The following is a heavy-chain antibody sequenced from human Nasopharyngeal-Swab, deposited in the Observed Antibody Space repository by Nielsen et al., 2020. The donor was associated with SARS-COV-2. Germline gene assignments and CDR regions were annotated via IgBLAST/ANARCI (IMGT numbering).Heavy chain of an antibody. Sequence: GGSLRLSCAASGFTFSSYWMHWVRQAPGKGLVWVSRINSDGSSTSYADSVKGRFTISRDNTKNSLYLQMNSLRAEDTALYYCAKDTFHYYGDYYGMDVWGQGTTVTVSS. D-gene: IGHD3-10*01. J-gene: IGHJ6*02. CDR1: GFTFSSYW. CDR2: INSDGSST. V-gene: IGHV3-74*01. CDR3: AKDTFHYYGDYYGMDV.